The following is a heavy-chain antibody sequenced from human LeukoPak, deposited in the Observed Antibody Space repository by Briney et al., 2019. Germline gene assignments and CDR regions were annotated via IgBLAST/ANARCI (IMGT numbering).Heavy chain of an antibody. CDR1: GGPISDYY. CDR3: AGGFMAYFDY. V-gene: IGHV4-59*12. Sequence: YPSETLSLTCTVSGGPISDYYWNWIRQPPGKGLEWIAYVFYGGNTNYNPSLKSRVTISVDRSKNQFSLKLSSVTAADTAVYYCAGGFMAYFDYGGQGTLVTVS. CDR2: VFYGGNT. D-gene: IGHD3-16*01. J-gene: IGHJ4*02.